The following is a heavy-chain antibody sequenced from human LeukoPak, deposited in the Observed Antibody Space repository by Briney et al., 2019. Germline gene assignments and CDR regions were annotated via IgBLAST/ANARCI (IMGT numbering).Heavy chain of an antibody. CDR2: IYSSGNT. CDR3: ARVNINNWHSCDY. J-gene: IGHJ4*02. Sequence: GGSLRLSCTASGFTVSSNYMSWVRQAPGKGLEWVSVIYSSGNTYYADSVKGRFTISRDNSKNTLYLQMNSLRAEDTAVYYCARVNINNWHSCDYWGQGTLVTVSS. CDR1: GFTVSSNY. V-gene: IGHV3-53*01. D-gene: IGHD1-1*01.